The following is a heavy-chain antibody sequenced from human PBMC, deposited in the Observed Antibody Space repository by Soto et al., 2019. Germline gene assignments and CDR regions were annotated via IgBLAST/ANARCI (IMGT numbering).Heavy chain of an antibody. Sequence: GGSLRLSCAASGFTFSDYAIHWVRQAPGKGLEWVAVTSYDGSNKYYADSVKGRFTISRDNSKNTLYLQMNSLRAEDTAVYYCAKGLAYCGGDCYSHFDLWGRGTLVTVSS. J-gene: IGHJ2*01. CDR3: AKGLAYCGGDCYSHFDL. CDR2: TSYDGSNK. D-gene: IGHD2-21*02. V-gene: IGHV3-30*04. CDR1: GFTFSDYA.